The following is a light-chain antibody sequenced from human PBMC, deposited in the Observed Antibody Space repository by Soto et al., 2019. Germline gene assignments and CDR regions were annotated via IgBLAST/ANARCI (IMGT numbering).Light chain of an antibody. V-gene: IGKV3-20*01. Sequence: EIVLTQSPGNLSLSPGERATLSCRASQSVSSSYLAWYQQKPGQAPRLLIYGASSRVTGIPDRFSGSGSGTAFTLTISRLEPEDFAVYYCQQYGSSPGTFGQGTEVEIK. CDR1: QSVSSSY. CDR3: QQYGSSPGT. J-gene: IGKJ1*01. CDR2: GAS.